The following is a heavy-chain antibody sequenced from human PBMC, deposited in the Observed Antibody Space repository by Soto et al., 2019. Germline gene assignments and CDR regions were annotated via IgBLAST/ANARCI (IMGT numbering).Heavy chain of an antibody. CDR3: AKAATVVTLYYFDY. D-gene: IGHD5-18*01. J-gene: IGHJ4*02. CDR1: GFTFNNYG. Sequence: EVQLLESGGGLVQPGGSLRLSCAASGFTFNNYGMSWVRQAPGKGLEWVSAITDSGGSTYYADSVKGRFTISRDNSKNTVYLKMNSLRAEDTAVYYCAKAATVVTLYYFDYWGQGTLVTVSS. V-gene: IGHV3-23*01. CDR2: ITDSGGST.